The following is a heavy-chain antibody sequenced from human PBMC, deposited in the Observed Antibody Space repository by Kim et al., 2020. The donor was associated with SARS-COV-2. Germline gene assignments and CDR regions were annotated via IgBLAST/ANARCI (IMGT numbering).Heavy chain of an antibody. D-gene: IGHD5-12*01. V-gene: IGHV1-8*01. J-gene: IGHJ4*02. CDR2: T. Sequence: TGYAQKFQGRVTMTRTTSISTAYMELSSLRSEDTAVYYCARGGYSGYPGYWGQGTLVTVSS. CDR3: ARGGYSGYPGY.